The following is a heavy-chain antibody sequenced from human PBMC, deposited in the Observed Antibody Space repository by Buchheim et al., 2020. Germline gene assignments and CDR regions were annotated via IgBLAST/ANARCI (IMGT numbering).Heavy chain of an antibody. CDR2: ISYDGSNK. V-gene: IGHV3-30*18. CDR3: AKVSYDSSGYVDY. Sequence: QVQLVESGGGVVQPGRSLRLSCAASGFTFSSYGMHWVRQAPGKGLEWVAVISYDGSNKYYADSVKGRFTISRDHSKNTLYLQMNSLRAEDTAVYYCAKVSYDSSGYVDYWGQGTL. J-gene: IGHJ4*02. D-gene: IGHD3-22*01. CDR1: GFTFSSYG.